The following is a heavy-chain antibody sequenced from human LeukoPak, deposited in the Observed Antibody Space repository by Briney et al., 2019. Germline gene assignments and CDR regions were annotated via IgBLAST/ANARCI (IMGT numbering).Heavy chain of an antibody. CDR1: GGSISGHY. D-gene: IGHD3-22*01. Sequence: SETLSLTCTVSGGSISGHYWSWIRQPPGKGLEWIGYIYYSGSTKYNPSLKSRVTISVDTSKNQFSLKLSSVTAADTAVYYCARLGPLPGYYYDSSGYYYYHWGQGTLVTVSS. CDR3: ARLGPLPGYYYDSSGYYYYH. V-gene: IGHV4-59*11. CDR2: IYYSGST. J-gene: IGHJ4*02.